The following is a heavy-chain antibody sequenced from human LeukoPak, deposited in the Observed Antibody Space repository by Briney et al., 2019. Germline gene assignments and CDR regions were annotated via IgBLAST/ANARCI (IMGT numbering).Heavy chain of an antibody. Sequence: SETLSLTCAVSGGSISSGGYSWSWIRQPPGKGLEWIGYIYHSGSTYYNPSLKSRVTISVDRSKNQFSLKLSSVTAADTAVYYCARHGVYYYDSDRPDYWGQGTLVTVSS. V-gene: IGHV4-30-2*01. CDR1: GGSISSGGYS. CDR2: IYHSGST. CDR3: ARHGVYYYDSDRPDY. D-gene: IGHD3-22*01. J-gene: IGHJ4*02.